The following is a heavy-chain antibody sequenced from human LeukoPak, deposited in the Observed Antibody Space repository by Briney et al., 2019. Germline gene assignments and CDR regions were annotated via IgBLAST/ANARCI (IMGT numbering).Heavy chain of an antibody. J-gene: IGHJ4*02. Sequence: PSETLSLTCTVSGGSISSGDYYWSWIRQPPGKGLEWIGYIYYSGSTYYNPSLKSRVTISVGTSKNQFSLNLSSVTAADTAVYYCARLRYSSSWSTFDYWGQGTLVTVSS. V-gene: IGHV4-30-4*01. D-gene: IGHD6-13*01. CDR1: GGSISSGDYY. CDR3: ARLRYSSSWSTFDY. CDR2: IYYSGST.